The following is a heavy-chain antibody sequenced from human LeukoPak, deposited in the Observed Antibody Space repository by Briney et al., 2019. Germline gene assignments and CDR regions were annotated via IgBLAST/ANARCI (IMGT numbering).Heavy chain of an antibody. CDR1: GYTFIGYY. CDR2: INPNSGGT. V-gene: IGHV1-2*06. J-gene: IGHJ3*02. CDR3: ASHTGRARAFDI. Sequence: ASVKVSCTASGYTFIGYYMHWVRQAPGQGLEWMGRINPNSGGTNYAQKFQGRVTMTRDTSISTAYMELSRLRSDDTAVYYCASHTGRARAFDIWGQGTMVTVSS.